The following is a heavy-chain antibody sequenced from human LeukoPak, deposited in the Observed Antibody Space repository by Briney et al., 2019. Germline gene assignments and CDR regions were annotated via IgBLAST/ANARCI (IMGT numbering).Heavy chain of an antibody. J-gene: IGHJ4*02. CDR1: GGSFSGYY. Sequence: PSETLSLTCAVYGGSFSGYYWSWIRQPPGKGLEWIGEINHSGSTNYNPSLKSRVTISVDTSKSQFSLKLSSVTAADTAVYYCARGRIAARPMSYWGQGTLVTVSS. D-gene: IGHD6-6*01. V-gene: IGHV4-34*01. CDR2: INHSGST. CDR3: ARGRIAARPMSY.